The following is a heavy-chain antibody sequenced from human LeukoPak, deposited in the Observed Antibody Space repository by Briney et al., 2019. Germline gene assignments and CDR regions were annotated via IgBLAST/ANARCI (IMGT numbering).Heavy chain of an antibody. J-gene: IGHJ6*02. V-gene: IGHV4-31*03. D-gene: IGHD4-23*01. Sequence: PSQTLSLTCTVSGGSISSGGYYWSWIRQHPGKGLEWIGYIYYSGSTYYNPSLKSRVTISVDTSKNQFSLKLSSVTAADTAVYYCARAPLGTVTVVTFSLYYYYGMDVWGQGTTVTVSS. CDR1: GGSISSGGYY. CDR2: IYYSGST. CDR3: ARAPLGTVTVVTFSLYYYYGMDV.